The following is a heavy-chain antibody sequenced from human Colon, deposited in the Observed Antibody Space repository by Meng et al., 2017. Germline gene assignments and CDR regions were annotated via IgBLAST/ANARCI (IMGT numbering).Heavy chain of an antibody. CDR1: GFTFSGYY. V-gene: IGHV1-2*06. D-gene: IGHD6-19*01. Sequence: QVQLVQSGTEVKKPGASVKVSCKASGFTFSGYYMHWVRHAPGQGLEWMGRVNPNSNYGNYAQKFQGRVTMTRDTSISTAYMELSRLRSDDTALYYCARGYSSGISFDYWGQGTLVTVSS. J-gene: IGHJ4*02. CDR2: VNPNSNYG. CDR3: ARGYSSGISFDY.